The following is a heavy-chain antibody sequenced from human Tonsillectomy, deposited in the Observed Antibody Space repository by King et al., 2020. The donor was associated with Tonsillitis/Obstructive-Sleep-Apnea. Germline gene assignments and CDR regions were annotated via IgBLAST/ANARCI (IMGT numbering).Heavy chain of an antibody. J-gene: IGHJ4*02. CDR3: ARGPNDFWSGYYWFGDY. D-gene: IGHD3-3*01. CDR1: GYTFTGYY. Sequence: QLVQSGAEVKKPGASAKVSCKASGYTFTGYYMLWVRQAPGQGLEWMGWINPNSGGTNYAQKFQGRVTMTRDTSISTAYMELSRLRSDDTAVYYCARGPNDFWSGYYWFGDYWGQGTLVTVSS. V-gene: IGHV1-2*02. CDR2: INPNSGGT.